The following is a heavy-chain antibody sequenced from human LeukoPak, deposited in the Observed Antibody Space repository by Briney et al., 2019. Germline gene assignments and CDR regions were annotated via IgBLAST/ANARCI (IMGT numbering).Heavy chain of an antibody. Sequence: PGGSLRLSCAASGFTFSSYAMSWVRQAPGKGLEWVSAISGSGGSTYYADSMKGRFTISRNNSKNTLYLQMNSLRAEDTAVYYCAKAKVQYYDLFDIWGQGTMVTVSS. CDR3: AKAKVQYYDLFDI. J-gene: IGHJ3*02. CDR1: GFTFSSYA. D-gene: IGHD3-22*01. CDR2: ISGSGGST. V-gene: IGHV3-23*01.